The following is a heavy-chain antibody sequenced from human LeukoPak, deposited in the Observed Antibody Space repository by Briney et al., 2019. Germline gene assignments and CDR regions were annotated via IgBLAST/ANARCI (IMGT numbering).Heavy chain of an antibody. Sequence: SVKVSCKVSGGTFSSYAMNWVRQAPGQGLEWMGGIIPIIGTANYGQKFQGRVTITADESTSTAYMELSSLRSEGTAVYYCARVSMVRGVRGNYFDYWGQGTLVTVSS. CDR3: ARVSMVRGVRGNYFDY. CDR1: GGTFSSYA. CDR2: IIPIIGTA. J-gene: IGHJ4*02. V-gene: IGHV1-69*13. D-gene: IGHD3-10*01.